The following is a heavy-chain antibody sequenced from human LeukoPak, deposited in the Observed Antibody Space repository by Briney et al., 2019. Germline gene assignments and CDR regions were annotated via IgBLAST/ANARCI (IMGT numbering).Heavy chain of an antibody. CDR2: ITPNSGII. D-gene: IGHD3-10*01. J-gene: IGHJ6*03. V-gene: IGHV1-2*02. Sequence: ASVKVSCRASGYTLTGYYIHWVRQAPGQGLEWRGWITPNSGIIEYAQKFQGRVTMTRDTSTSTAYMEVSWLTSDDTALYYCAMDGSGRPSYYYYMDVWGTGTTVTVSS. CDR3: AMDGSGRPSYYYYMDV. CDR1: GYTLTGYY.